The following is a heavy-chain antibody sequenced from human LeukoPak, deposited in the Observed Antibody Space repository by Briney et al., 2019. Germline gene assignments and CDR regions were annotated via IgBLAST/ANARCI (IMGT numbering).Heavy chain of an antibody. CDR2: IWYDGSNK. J-gene: IGHJ4*02. D-gene: IGHD3-3*01. CDR1: GFTFTNYG. Sequence: GRSLRLSCAASGFTFTNYGFHWVRQAPGKGLEWVAVIWYDGSNKYYADSVKGRFTISSDNSKNTLYLQMDSLRAEDTAVYYCARDLRFYFDCWGQGTLVTVSS. CDR3: ARDLRFYFDC. V-gene: IGHV3-33*01.